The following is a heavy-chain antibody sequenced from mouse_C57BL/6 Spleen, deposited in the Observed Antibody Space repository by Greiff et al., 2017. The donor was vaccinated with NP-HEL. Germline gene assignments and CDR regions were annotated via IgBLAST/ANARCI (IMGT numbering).Heavy chain of an antibody. CDR1: GYAFSSYW. V-gene: IGHV1-80*01. CDR2: IYPGDGDT. D-gene: IGHD1-1*01. CDR3: ARSLYYGPYYFDY. Sequence: QVQLQQSGAELVKPGASVKISCKASGYAFSSYWMNWVKQRPGKGLEWIGQIYPGDGDTNYNGKFKGKATLTADKSSSTAYMQLSSLTSEDSAVYFCARSLYYGPYYFDYWGQGTTLTVSS. J-gene: IGHJ2*01.